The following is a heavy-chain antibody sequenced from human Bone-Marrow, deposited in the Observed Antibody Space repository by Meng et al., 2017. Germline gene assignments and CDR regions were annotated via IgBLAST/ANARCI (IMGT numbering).Heavy chain of an antibody. J-gene: IGHJ4*02. CDR3: GRDQGRQLINH. Sequence: QAQLQESGPGLVKPSGTLSLTCTVSGDSISSDIWWSWVRQPPGKGLEWIGEVYQRGDTNYNPSLKSRVVISVDRSKNQFSLNLSSVTAADTAVYYCGRDQGRQLINHWGQGTLVTVSS. V-gene: IGHV4-4*02. CDR2: VYQRGDT. CDR1: GDSISSDIW. D-gene: IGHD1-1*01.